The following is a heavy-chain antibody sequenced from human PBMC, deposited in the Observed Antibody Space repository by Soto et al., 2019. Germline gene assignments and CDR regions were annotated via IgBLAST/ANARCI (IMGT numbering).Heavy chain of an antibody. CDR1: GFTLSNYG. CDR2: VRDDGRGA. J-gene: IGHJ6*01. D-gene: IGHD1-26*01. V-gene: IGHV3-33*01. CDR3: ARDXTAGAVYAGPSYYAMDV. Sequence: PGGSLRLSCAASGFTLSNYGMHWVRQAPGKGLEWVAVVRDDGRGATYAASVKGRFTISRDNSKETLFLQMDSLRVEDTGIYKCARDXTAGAVYAGPSYYAMDVWGRGTTVTVSS.